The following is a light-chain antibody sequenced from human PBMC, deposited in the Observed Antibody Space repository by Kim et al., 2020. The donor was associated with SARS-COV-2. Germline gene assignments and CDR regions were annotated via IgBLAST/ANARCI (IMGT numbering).Light chain of an antibody. Sequence: EIVMTQSPATLSVSPGERATLSCRASQSVSSNLAWYQQKPGQAPRLFIYGASTRATGIPARFSGSGSGTEFTLTISSLQSEDFAVYYCQQYNKWPRTFGQGTKVDIK. CDR2: GAS. V-gene: IGKV3-15*01. CDR3: QQYNKWPRT. CDR1: QSVSSN. J-gene: IGKJ1*01.